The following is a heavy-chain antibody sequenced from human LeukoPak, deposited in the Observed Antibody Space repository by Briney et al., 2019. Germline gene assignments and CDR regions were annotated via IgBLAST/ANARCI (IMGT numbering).Heavy chain of an antibody. D-gene: IGHD3-10*01. Sequence: PSETLSLTCSVSGGSISSDDYYWSWIRQPPGKGLEWMGYIYYSGSTYYNPSLESRVTISVDTSKNQFSLRLSSVTAADTAVYYCARVYDYYGAGPLDYWGQGTLVTVSS. J-gene: IGHJ4*02. CDR2: IYYSGST. CDR3: ARVYDYYGAGPLDY. CDR1: GGSISSDDYY. V-gene: IGHV4-30-4*01.